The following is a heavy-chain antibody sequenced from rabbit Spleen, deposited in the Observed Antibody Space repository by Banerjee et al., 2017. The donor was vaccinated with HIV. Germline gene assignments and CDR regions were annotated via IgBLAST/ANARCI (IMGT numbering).Heavy chain of an antibody. D-gene: IGHD8-1*01. V-gene: IGHV1S40*01. CDR3: ARGAGGIYLGYFSL. CDR2: IAGSSSGFT. J-gene: IGHJ4*01. CDR1: GVSFSSSSY. Sequence: QSLEESGGDLVKPGASLTLTCTASGVSFSSSSYMCWVRQAPGKGLEWIACIAGSSSGFTYSATWAKGRFTCSKTSSTTVTLQMTSLTVADTATYFCARGAGGIYLGYFSLWGQGTLVTVS.